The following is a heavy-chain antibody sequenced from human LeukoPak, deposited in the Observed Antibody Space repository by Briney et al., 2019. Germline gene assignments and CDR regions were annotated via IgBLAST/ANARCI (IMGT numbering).Heavy chain of an antibody. Sequence: ASVKVSCKVSGYTLTELSMHWVRQAPGKGLEWMGDFDPEDGETIYAQKFQGRVTMTEDTSTDTAYMELSSLRSEDTAVYYCATPDYYDKGAFDIWGQGTMVTVSS. D-gene: IGHD3-22*01. V-gene: IGHV1-24*01. J-gene: IGHJ3*02. CDR2: FDPEDGET. CDR3: ATPDYYDKGAFDI. CDR1: GYTLTELS.